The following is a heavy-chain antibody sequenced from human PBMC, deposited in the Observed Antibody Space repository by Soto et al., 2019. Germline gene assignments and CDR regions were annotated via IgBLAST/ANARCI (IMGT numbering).Heavy chain of an antibody. D-gene: IGHD3-3*01. CDR3: AKGVPYYDFWSGPQDYYGMDV. CDR1: GFTFTTAW. V-gene: IGHV3-23*01. J-gene: IGHJ6*02. Sequence: PGGSLSLSCAASGFTFTTAWINWVRSAPGKGLEWVSAISGSGGSTYYADSVKGRFTISRDNSKNTLYLQMNSLRAEDTAVYYCAKGVPYYDFWSGPQDYYGMDVWGQGTTVTVSS. CDR2: ISGSGGST.